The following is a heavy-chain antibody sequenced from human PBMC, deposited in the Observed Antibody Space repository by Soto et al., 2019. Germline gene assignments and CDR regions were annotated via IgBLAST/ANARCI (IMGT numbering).Heavy chain of an antibody. D-gene: IGHD3-3*02. V-gene: IGHV1-3*01. CDR3: ARDTETLGPRANDALDI. J-gene: IGHJ3*02. CDR2: INAGSGNT. Sequence: ASVKVSCKAIGYTFSAYTMNWVRQAPGQSLEWMGWINAGSGNTKYSQNFQGRVSITRDTSASTVYMELTGLTSEDTAVYYCARDTETLGPRANDALDIWGQGTMVTVSS. CDR1: GYTFSAYT.